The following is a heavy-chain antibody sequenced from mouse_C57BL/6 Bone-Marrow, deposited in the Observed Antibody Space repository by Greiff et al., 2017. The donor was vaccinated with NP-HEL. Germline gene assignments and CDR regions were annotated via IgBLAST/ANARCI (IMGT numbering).Heavy chain of an antibody. Sequence: VQLQQSGAELARPGASVKLSCKASGYPFPSSGISGVKQSTGQGLEWIGEIYPRSGNTYYNEKFKGKATLTADKSSSTAYMELRSLTSEDCAVYFCARGSTMVKVWFAYWGQGTLVTVAA. CDR3: ARGSTMVKVWFAY. CDR2: IYPRSGNT. J-gene: IGHJ3*01. D-gene: IGHD2-2*01. CDR1: GYPFPSSG. V-gene: IGHV1-81*01.